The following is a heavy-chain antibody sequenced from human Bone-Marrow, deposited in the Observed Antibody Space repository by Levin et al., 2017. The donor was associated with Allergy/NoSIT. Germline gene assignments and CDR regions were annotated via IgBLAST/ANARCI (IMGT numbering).Heavy chain of an antibody. CDR3: AKDGEDTSGWGDFDY. V-gene: IGHV3-30*18. Sequence: GGSLRLSCEASGFNFSSSGLHWVRQAPGKGLEWVAVISYEGSNKYYADSVKGRFTISRDNSKNTLYLQMDSLRAEDTAVYYCAKDGEDTSGWGDFDYWGQGGLVTVSS. D-gene: IGHD6-19*01. CDR1: GFNFSSSG. J-gene: IGHJ4*02. CDR2: ISYEGSNK.